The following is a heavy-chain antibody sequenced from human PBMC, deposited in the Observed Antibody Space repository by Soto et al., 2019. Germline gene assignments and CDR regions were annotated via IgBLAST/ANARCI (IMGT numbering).Heavy chain of an antibody. J-gene: IGHJ4*02. D-gene: IGHD3-10*01. V-gene: IGHV2-5*02. CDR1: GFSLSTSGVG. CDR3: AHSGIGRFGESSEFGY. CDR2: IYWDDDK. Sequence: QITLKESGPTLVKPTQTLTLTCTFSGFSLSTSGVGVGWIRQPPGKALEWLALIYWDDDKRYSPSLKSRLTITTDTSKNQVVLTMPNMDPVDTATYYCAHSGIGRFGESSEFGYWGQGTLVTVSS.